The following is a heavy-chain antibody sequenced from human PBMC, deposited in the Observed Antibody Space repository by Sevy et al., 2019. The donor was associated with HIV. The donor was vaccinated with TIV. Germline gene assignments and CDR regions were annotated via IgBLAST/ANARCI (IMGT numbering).Heavy chain of an antibody. CDR1: DGSIRTSNW. D-gene: IGHD3-16*01. Sequence: SETLSLTCAVSDGSIRTSNWWSWVRQSPGKGLEWLGEIYHSGTTNRNPSLKSRLTISIDKSKIQFSLKLTPVTAADTAVYYCARLTGGVDSGFQHWGQGTLVTVSS. J-gene: IGHJ1*01. CDR3: ARLTGGVDSGFQH. CDR2: IYHSGTT. V-gene: IGHV4-4*02.